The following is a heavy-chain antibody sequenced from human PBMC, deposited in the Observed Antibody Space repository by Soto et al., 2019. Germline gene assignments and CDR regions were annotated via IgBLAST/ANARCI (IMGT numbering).Heavy chain of an antibody. CDR3: ARSPMGATYFEY. D-gene: IGHD1-26*01. J-gene: IGHJ4*02. V-gene: IGHV3-53*01. CDR2: IHSGGST. CDR1: GFTVSSNY. Sequence: EVQLVESGGGLIQPGGSLRLSCAASGFTVSSNYMSWVRQAPGKGLEWVSVIHSGGSTYYADSVKGRFTIARDNSKNTLYLQMNSLRAEDTAVYYCARSPMGATYFEYWGQGTLVTVSS.